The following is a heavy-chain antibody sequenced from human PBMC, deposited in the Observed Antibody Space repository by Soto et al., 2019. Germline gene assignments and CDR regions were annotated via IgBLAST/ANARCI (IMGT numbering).Heavy chain of an antibody. J-gene: IGHJ4*02. CDR3: AKDANMIRGIIIFDY. V-gene: IGHV3-30*18. D-gene: IGHD3-10*01. Sequence: VGSLRFSCAASGFTFSSYGTHWVRQAPGKGLEWVAVISYDGSNKYYADSVKGRFTISRDNSKNTLYLQMNSLRAEDTAVYYCAKDANMIRGIIIFDYWGQGTLVTVSS. CDR2: ISYDGSNK. CDR1: GFTFSSYG.